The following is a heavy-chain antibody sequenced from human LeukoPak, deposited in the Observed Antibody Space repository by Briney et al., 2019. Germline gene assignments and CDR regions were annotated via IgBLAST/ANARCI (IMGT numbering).Heavy chain of an antibody. V-gene: IGHV3-23*01. D-gene: IGHD6-19*01. CDR3: AKDGLIAVAGLFDY. CDR2: ISGSGGST. Sequence: PGGSLRLSCAASGFTFSSYAMSWVRQAPGKGLEWVSAISGSGGSTYYADFVKGRFTISRDNSKNTLYLQMNSLRAEDTAVYYCAKDGLIAVAGLFDYWGQGTLVTVSS. CDR1: GFTFSSYA. J-gene: IGHJ4*02.